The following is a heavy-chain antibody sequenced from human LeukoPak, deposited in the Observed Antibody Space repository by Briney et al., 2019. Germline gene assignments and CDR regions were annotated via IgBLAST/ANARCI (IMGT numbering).Heavy chain of an antibody. Sequence: GGSLRLSCAASGFNFRGQAMSWVRQGPGKGLEWVAGISGRGETTYYADSVKGRFTISRDNAKNSLYLQMNSLRAEDTALYYCAKDCSLGQSMAPAALDYWGQGTLVTVSS. J-gene: IGHJ4*02. CDR2: ISGRGETT. V-gene: IGHV3-23*01. CDR3: AKDCSLGQSMAPAALDY. CDR1: GFNFRGQA. D-gene: IGHD5-24*01.